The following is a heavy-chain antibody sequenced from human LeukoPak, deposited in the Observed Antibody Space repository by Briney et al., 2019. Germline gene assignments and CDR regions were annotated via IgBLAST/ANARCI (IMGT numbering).Heavy chain of an antibody. D-gene: IGHD6-13*01. Sequence: GRSLRLSCAASGXTSSRYGMHWVRQAPGKGLEWVAVISYDGSNKDYADSVKGRFTISRDNSKNTLYLQMSSLRAEDTAVYYCAKAFRAAAGNFGSDYWGQGTLVTVSS. CDR1: GXTSSRYG. J-gene: IGHJ4*02. CDR2: ISYDGSNK. CDR3: AKAFRAAAGNFGSDY. V-gene: IGHV3-30*18.